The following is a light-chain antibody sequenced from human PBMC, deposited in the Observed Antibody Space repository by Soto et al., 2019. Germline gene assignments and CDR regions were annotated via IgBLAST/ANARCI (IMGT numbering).Light chain of an antibody. Sequence: LTQSPSSLSASVGDRVTITCRASQGIGDTLAWCQHKPGQAPRLLIYGASNRATGIPDRFSGSGSGTDFTLSISRLEPEDAALYYCQQFAGSPTFGLGSKVDIK. CDR1: QGIGDT. J-gene: IGKJ1*01. CDR3: QQFAGSPT. CDR2: GAS. V-gene: IGKV3-20*01.